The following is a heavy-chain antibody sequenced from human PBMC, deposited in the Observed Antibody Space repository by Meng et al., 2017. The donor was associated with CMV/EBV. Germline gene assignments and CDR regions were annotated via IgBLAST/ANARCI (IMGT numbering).Heavy chain of an antibody. D-gene: IGHD2-2*01. CDR2: IIPILGIA. J-gene: IGHJ5*02. V-gene: IGHV1-69*04. Sequence: FSSYTLSWVRQAPGQGLEWMGRIIPILGIANYAQKFQGRVTITADKSTSTAYMELSSLRSEDTAVYYCARDPKYCSSTSCPVAGWFDPWGQGTLVTVSS. CDR3: ARDPKYCSSTSCPVAGWFDP. CDR1: FSSYT.